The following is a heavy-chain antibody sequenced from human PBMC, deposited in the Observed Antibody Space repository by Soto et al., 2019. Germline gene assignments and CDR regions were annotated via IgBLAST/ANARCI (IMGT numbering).Heavy chain of an antibody. V-gene: IGHV4-30-4*01. Sequence: QVQLQESGPGLVKPSQTLSLTCTVSGGSISSGDYYWSWIRQPPGKGLEWIGYIYYSGSTYYNPSLKSRVTISVDTSKNQCSLKLSSVTAADTAVYYCARATYPPYYYDSSGILDYWGQGTLVTVSS. J-gene: IGHJ4*02. D-gene: IGHD3-22*01. CDR1: GGSISSGDYY. CDR3: ARATYPPYYYDSSGILDY. CDR2: IYYSGST.